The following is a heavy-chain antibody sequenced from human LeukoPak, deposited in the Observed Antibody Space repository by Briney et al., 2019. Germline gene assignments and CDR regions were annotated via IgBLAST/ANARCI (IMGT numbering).Heavy chain of an antibody. CDR3: ASRAAYYYGSGSYPDAFDI. D-gene: IGHD3-10*01. Sequence: SETLSLTCAVSGGSISSGGYSWSWIRQPPGKGLEWIGYIYHSGSTYYNPSLKSRVTISVDRSKNQFSLKLSSVTAADTAVYYCASRAAYYYGSGSYPDAFDIWGQGTMVTVSS. J-gene: IGHJ3*02. V-gene: IGHV4-30-2*01. CDR2: IYHSGST. CDR1: GGSISSGGYS.